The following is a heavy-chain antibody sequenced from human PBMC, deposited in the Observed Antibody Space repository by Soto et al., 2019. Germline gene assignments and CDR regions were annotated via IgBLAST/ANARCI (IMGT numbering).Heavy chain of an antibody. V-gene: IGHV4-59*01. CDR2: TYYSGST. J-gene: IGHJ5*02. Sequence: SETLSLTCTVSGGSISSYYWSWIRQPPGKGLEWIGYTYYSGSTNYNPSLKSRVTMSVDTSRNQFSLKLNSVTAADTAVYYCARIYCSGGSCYPGGNWFDPWGQGTLVTVSS. CDR3: ARIYCSGGSCYPGGNWFDP. D-gene: IGHD2-15*01. CDR1: GGSISSYY.